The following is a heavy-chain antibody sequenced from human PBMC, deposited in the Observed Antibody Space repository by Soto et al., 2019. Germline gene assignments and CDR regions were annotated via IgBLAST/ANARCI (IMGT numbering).Heavy chain of an antibody. CDR2: IYYSGST. J-gene: IGHJ4*02. CDR1: GGSISSSSYY. Sequence: SETLSLTCTVSGGSISSSSYYWGWIRQPPGKGLGWIGSIYYSGSTYYNPSLKSRVTISVDTSKNQFSLKLSSVTAADTAVYYCARLRWLQFQGFDYWGQGTLVTVSS. V-gene: IGHV4-39*01. D-gene: IGHD5-12*01. CDR3: ARLRWLQFQGFDY.